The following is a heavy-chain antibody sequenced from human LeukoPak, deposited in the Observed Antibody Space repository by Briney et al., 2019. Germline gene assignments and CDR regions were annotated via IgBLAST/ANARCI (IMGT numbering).Heavy chain of an antibody. Sequence: GASVKVSCKASGYTFTSYAIHWVRQAPGQRLEWMGLINAANGNTRYSQTFQGRVTMTRDTSTSTVYMELSSLRSEDTAVYYCARDLSGGSFEGSYWGQGTLVTVSS. CDR2: INAANGNT. D-gene: IGHD2-15*01. CDR1: GYTFTSYA. CDR3: ARDLSGGSFEGSY. V-gene: IGHV1-3*01. J-gene: IGHJ4*02.